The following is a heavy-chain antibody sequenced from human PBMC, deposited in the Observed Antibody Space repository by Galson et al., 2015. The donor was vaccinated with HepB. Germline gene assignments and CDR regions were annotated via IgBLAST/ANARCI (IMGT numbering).Heavy chain of an antibody. V-gene: IGHV1-46*04. J-gene: IGHJ3*02. D-gene: IGHD3-22*01. CDR3: ARSLDYYDSSGYYYTAFDI. CDR1: GYTFTSYY. CDR2: INPSGGST. Sequence: SVKVSCKASGYTFTSYYMHWVRQAPGQGLEWMGIINPSGGSTSYAQKLQGRVTMTRDTSTSTVYMELSSLRSEDTAVYYCARSLDYYDSSGYYYTAFDIWGQGTMVTVSS.